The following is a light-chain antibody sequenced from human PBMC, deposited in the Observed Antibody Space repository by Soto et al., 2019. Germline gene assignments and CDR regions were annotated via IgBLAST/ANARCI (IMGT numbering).Light chain of an antibody. CDR2: ESS. J-gene: IGKJ1*01. Sequence: EIVMTQSPVTLSVSPGERATLSCRASQNVANYLDWYQQKPGQAPRLLIYESSNRATGIAARFSGSGSGTDFTLTISRLEPEDFAVYYCQQYGSSGTFGQGTKVDIK. CDR1: QNVANY. V-gene: IGKV3-20*01. CDR3: QQYGSSGT.